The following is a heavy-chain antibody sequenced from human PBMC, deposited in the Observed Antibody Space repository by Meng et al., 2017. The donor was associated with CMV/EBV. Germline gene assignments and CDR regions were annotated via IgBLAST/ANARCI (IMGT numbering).Heavy chain of an antibody. CDR2: MYYTGTT. CDR1: GGSISGGYF. D-gene: IGHD6-6*01. V-gene: IGHV4-61*08. Sequence: ETLSLTCTVSGGSISGGYFLNWIRQPPGQGLEWIGYMYYTGTTNYNPSLRGRVTISVDTSKSQFSLKLTSVTAADTAVYYCARGSGSSRPNFDYWGQGTLVTVSS. J-gene: IGHJ4*02. CDR3: ARGSGSSRPNFDY.